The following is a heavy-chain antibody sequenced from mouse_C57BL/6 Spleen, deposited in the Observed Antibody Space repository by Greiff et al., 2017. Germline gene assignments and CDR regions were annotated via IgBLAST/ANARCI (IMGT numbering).Heavy chain of an antibody. CDR3: ASGITTVGYAMDY. Sequence: EVQLQQSGPELVKPGASVKLSCKASGFSFTGYYMHWVKQSHGNILDWIGYIYPDNGVSSYTPKFKGKATLTVDTSSNTAYLELRSLTSEDSAVYYCASGITTVGYAMDYWGQGTSVTVSS. CDR1: GFSFTGYY. J-gene: IGHJ4*01. D-gene: IGHD1-1*01. V-gene: IGHV1-31*01. CDR2: IYPDNGVS.